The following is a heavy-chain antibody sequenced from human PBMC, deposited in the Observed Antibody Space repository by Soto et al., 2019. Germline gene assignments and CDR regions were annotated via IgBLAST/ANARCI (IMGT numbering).Heavy chain of an antibody. Sequence: QVQLQESGPGLVTHSETLALTCTVSGGSVSSGTYYWSWIRQPPGKGLEWIGYLYYSGDTSYNPSLKSRVTISVDTSKNQFSLKLSSVTAADTAVYYCARVPGSSYGYGFCDSWGQGTLVTVSS. V-gene: IGHV4-61*01. D-gene: IGHD5-18*01. CDR1: GGSVSSGTYY. CDR2: LYYSGDT. J-gene: IGHJ1*01. CDR3: ARVPGSSYGYGFCDS.